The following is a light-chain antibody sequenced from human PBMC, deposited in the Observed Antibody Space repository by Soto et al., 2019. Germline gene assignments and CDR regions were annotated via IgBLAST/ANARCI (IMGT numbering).Light chain of an antibody. J-gene: IGKJ3*01. V-gene: IGKV1-5*01. CDR3: QHYNSLSS. CDR1: QSISSY. Sequence: DIQMTQSPSTLSASVGDRVTITCRASQSISSYLAWYQQKPWEAPQLLIYDASSLQRGVSSRFSASGPGTEFSLAISSLQPDDLATYYCQHYNSLSSFGPGTKVEVK. CDR2: DAS.